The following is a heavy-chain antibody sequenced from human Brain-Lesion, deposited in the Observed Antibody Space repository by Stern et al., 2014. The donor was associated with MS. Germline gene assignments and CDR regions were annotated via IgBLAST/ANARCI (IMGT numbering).Heavy chain of an antibody. J-gene: IGHJ4*02. V-gene: IGHV4-4*02. D-gene: IGHD6-13*01. CDR1: GGSISSSNW. Sequence: VQLVESGPGLVKPSGTLSLTCAVSGGSISSSNWWSWVRQSPGKGLEWIGESDHSGSTIYNPSLKSRVTVSVDKSKNRFSLNLSSVTAADPAVYFCARFPASRPHVFDSWGQGTLVTVSS. CDR2: SDHSGST. CDR3: ARFPASRPHVFDS.